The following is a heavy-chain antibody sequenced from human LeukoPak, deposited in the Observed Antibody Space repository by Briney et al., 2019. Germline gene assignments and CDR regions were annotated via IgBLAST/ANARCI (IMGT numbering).Heavy chain of an antibody. V-gene: IGHV4-39*01. D-gene: IGHD3-22*01. J-gene: IGHJ4*02. Sequence: SETLSLTCTVSGGSIRSSYYYWGWIRQPPGKGLEWIGSIYSSGSTYYNPSLKSRVTISVDTSKNQFSLRLSSVIAADTAVYYCANYYDSSGKYYFDYWGQGTLVTVSS. CDR3: ANYYDSSGKYYFDY. CDR2: IYSSGST. CDR1: GGSIRSSYYY.